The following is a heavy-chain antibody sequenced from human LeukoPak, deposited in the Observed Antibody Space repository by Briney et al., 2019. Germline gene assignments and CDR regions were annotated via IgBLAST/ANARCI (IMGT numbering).Heavy chain of an antibody. Sequence: GGSLRLSCAASGFTFSSYAMSWVRQAPGKGLEWVPAISGSGGSTYYADSVKGRFTISRDNSKNTLYLQMNSLRAEDTAVYYCAKYRYYYGSESFDYWGQGTLVTVSS. CDR3: AKYRYYYGSESFDY. D-gene: IGHD3-10*01. CDR1: GFTFSSYA. CDR2: ISGSGGST. J-gene: IGHJ4*02. V-gene: IGHV3-23*01.